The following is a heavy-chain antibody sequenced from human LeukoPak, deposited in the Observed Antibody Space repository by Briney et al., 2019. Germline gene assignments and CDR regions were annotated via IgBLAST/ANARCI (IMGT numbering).Heavy chain of an antibody. V-gene: IGHV4-59*11. D-gene: IGHD2-2*01. CDR2: IYYSGST. CDR3: ARGGYCSSTSCLSFAY. Sequence: SETLSLTCTVSGGSISSHYWSWHRQPPGKGLEWIGYIYYSGSTNYNSSLKSRVTISVDTSKNQFSLKLTSVTAADTAVYYCARGGYCSSTSCLSFAYWGQGTLVTVSS. J-gene: IGHJ4*02. CDR1: GGSISSHY.